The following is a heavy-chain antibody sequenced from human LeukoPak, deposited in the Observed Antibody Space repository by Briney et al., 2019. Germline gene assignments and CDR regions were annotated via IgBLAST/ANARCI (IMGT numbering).Heavy chain of an antibody. Sequence: GGSLRLSCAASGFTFSSYAMSWVRQAPGKGLEWVSAISGSGGSTYYADSVKGRFTISRDNSKNRLYLQMNSLRAEDTAVYYCAKGHSSGWYYFDYWGQGTLVTVSS. D-gene: IGHD6-19*01. J-gene: IGHJ4*02. CDR2: ISGSGGST. CDR3: AKGHSSGWYYFDY. CDR1: GFTFSSYA. V-gene: IGHV3-23*01.